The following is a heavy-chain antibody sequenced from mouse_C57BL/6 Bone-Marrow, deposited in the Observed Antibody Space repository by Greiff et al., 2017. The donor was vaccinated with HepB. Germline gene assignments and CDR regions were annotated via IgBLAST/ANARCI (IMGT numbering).Heavy chain of an antibody. CDR2: IWRGGST. CDR3: AKEYGSRGNAMDY. V-gene: IGHV2-5*01. J-gene: IGHJ4*01. Sequence: QVQLQQSGPGLVQPSQSLSITCTVSGFSLTSYGVHWVRQSPGKGLEWLGVIWRGGSTDYNAAFMSRLSITKDNSKSQVFFKMNSLQADDTAIYYCAKEYGSRGNAMDYWGQGTSVTVSS. D-gene: IGHD1-1*01. CDR1: GFSLTSYG.